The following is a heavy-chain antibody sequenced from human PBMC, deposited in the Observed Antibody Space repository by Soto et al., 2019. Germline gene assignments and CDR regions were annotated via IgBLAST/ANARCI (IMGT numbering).Heavy chain of an antibody. J-gene: IGHJ4*02. V-gene: IGHV1-69*04. CDR2: IIPILGIA. CDR3: ARDCSSTSCFDY. CDR1: GGTFSSYT. Sequence: SVKVSCKASGGTFSSYTISWVRQAPGQGLEWMGRIIPILGIANYAQKFQGRVTITADKSTSTAYMELSSLRSEDTAVYYCARDCSSTSCFDYWGQATLVTVSS. D-gene: IGHD2-2*01.